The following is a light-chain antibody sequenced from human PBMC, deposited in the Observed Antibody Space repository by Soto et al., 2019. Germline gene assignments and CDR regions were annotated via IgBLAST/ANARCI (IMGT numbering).Light chain of an antibody. CDR2: AAS. CDR1: QDISSY. J-gene: IGKJ3*01. Sequence: DIQLTQSPSFLSASVGDRVTITCRASQDISSYLAWYQQKPGKAPKLLIYAASTLQSGVPSRFSGSGSGTDFTLTINFLQSEDVATYYCQQYYSYPFTFGPGTKVDIK. V-gene: IGKV1-9*01. CDR3: QQYYSYPFT.